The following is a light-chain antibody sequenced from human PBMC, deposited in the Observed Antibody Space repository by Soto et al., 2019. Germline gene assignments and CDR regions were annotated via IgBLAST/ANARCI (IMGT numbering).Light chain of an antibody. CDR2: EVS. J-gene: IGLJ3*02. Sequence: QSVLTQPASVSGSLGQSISISCTGTSSDIGSYNLVSWYQQYPGKAPKLMILEVSERPSWVSNRFSGSKSGDTASLTISGLQAEDEADYYCCSYAGSGKVVFGGGTKLTVL. CDR1: SSDIGSYNL. CDR3: CSYAGSGKVV. V-gene: IGLV2-23*02.